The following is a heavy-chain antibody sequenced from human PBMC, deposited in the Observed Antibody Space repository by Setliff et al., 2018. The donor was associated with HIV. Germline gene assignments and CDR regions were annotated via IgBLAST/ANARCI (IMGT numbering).Heavy chain of an antibody. V-gene: IGHV4-4*07. D-gene: IGHD3-10*01. CDR2: IYTSGNH. Sequence: SETMSLTCTVSGGSISGYYWSWNRQPAGRGLEWIGRIYTSGNHNYSPSLKSRVTMSVDTSKNQFSLKLNSVTAADTAVYYCARSLSSLVREGVFDIWGKGTMVTVSS. CDR1: GGSISGYY. J-gene: IGHJ3*02. CDR3: ARSLSSLVREGVFDI.